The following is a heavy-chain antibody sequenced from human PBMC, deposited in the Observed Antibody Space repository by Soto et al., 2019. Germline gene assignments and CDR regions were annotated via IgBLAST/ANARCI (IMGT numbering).Heavy chain of an antibody. D-gene: IGHD6-19*01. Sequence: PVGSLRLSCAASGFTFSRYGRHWVRQAPGKGLEWVAVIWYDGSNKYYADSVKGRFTISRDNSKNTLYLQMNSLRAEDTAVYYCARSYSSGWLDYWGQGTLVTVSS. CDR1: GFTFSRYG. CDR2: IWYDGSNK. CDR3: ARSYSSGWLDY. J-gene: IGHJ4*02. V-gene: IGHV3-33*01.